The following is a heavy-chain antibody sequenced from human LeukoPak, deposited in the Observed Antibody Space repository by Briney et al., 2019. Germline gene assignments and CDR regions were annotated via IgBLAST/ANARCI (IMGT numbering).Heavy chain of an antibody. J-gene: IGHJ4*02. V-gene: IGHV3-23*01. Sequence: GGSLRLSCAASGFTFSSYAMSWVRQAPGKGLEWVSGISGSGGITYYADSVRGRFTISRDNSKNTLYLQMNGLRVEDTAVYYCAKEYGDGSGSYYYFEYWGQGTLVTVSS. D-gene: IGHD3-10*01. CDR1: GFTFSSYA. CDR3: AKEYGDGSGSYYYFEY. CDR2: ISGSGGIT.